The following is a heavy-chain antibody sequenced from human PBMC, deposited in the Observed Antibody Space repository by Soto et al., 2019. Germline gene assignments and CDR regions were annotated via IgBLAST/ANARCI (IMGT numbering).Heavy chain of an antibody. J-gene: IGHJ4*02. CDR3: ARDVVTQGDGFDY. CDR1: DSSISSGYY. Sequence: AETLSLTYAVSDSSISSGYYWGWIRQPPGKGLEWIGSIYHGGNNYYSPSLKSRVTISVDTSKNQFFLTLSSVAAADTAVYYCARDVVTQGDGFDYWGQGTLVTVSS. V-gene: IGHV4-38-2*01. CDR2: IYHGGNN. D-gene: IGHD3-10*01.